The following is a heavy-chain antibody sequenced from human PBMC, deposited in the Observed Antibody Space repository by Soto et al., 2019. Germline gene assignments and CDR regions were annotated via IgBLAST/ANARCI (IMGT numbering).Heavy chain of an antibody. CDR3: ARAATGSYHSAY. J-gene: IGHJ4*02. Sequence: QVQLVQSGPEVKNPGASVRVSCVASGYAFTSYGVNWVRQAPGQGLEWMGWIAPHSGRTTYLPKFQGRVTMTADVSTNTAYIDLRSLKSDDTGIYFCARAATGSYHSAYWGQGTVVTVSS. V-gene: IGHV1-18*04. CDR2: IAPHSGRT. CDR1: GYAFTSYG. D-gene: IGHD3-10*01.